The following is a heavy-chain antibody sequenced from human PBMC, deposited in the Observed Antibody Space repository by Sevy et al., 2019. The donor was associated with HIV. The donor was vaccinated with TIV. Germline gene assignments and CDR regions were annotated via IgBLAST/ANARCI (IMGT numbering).Heavy chain of an antibody. D-gene: IGHD2-2*01. CDR3: ASQGREYLRWFDP. V-gene: IGHV3-53*01. J-gene: IGHJ5*02. Sequence: GGSLRLSCAASGFTVSSNYMSWVRQAPGKGLEWVSVIYSGGTTYYADSVKGRFTISRDNSKNTLYLQMNSLRAEDTAVYYCASQGREYLRWFDPWGQGTLVTVSS. CDR1: GFTVSSNY. CDR2: IYSGGTT.